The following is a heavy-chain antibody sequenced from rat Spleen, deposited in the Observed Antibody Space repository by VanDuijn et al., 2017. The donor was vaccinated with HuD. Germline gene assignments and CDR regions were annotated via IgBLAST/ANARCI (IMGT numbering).Heavy chain of an antibody. J-gene: IGHJ3*01. CDR3: ARLGGLRNWFAY. Sequence: EVQLVESGGGAVQPGRSMKLSCAASGLSFSNYDMAWVRQAPTKGLEWVASISTGGDDTYYRDSVKGRFTISRDDEESTLYLQMDSLRSEDTATYFCARLGGLRNWFAYWGQGTLVTVSS. CDR1: GLSFSNYD. V-gene: IGHV5-25*01. CDR2: ISTGGDDT. D-gene: IGHD4-3*01.